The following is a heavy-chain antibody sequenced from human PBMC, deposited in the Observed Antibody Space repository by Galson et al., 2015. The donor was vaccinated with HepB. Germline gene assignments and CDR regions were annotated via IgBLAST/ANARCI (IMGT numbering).Heavy chain of an antibody. Sequence: SLRLSCAASGFTFSLYSMTWVRRAPGKGLEWVSALSGSGRNTFYADSVKGRFTISRDNFENTLYLQLNSLRAEDTAVYYCATPSQHFDWLFYPINYWGQGTRVTVSS. CDR1: GFTFSLYS. CDR3: ATPSQHFDWLFYPINY. CDR2: LSGSGRNT. V-gene: IGHV3-23*01. D-gene: IGHD3-9*01. J-gene: IGHJ4*02.